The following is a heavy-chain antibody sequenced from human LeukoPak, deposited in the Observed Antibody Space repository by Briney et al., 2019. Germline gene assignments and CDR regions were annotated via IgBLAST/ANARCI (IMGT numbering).Heavy chain of an antibody. CDR2: IIPILGVA. V-gene: IGHV1-69*04. D-gene: IGHD4-23*01. J-gene: IGHJ4*02. Sequence: ASVKVSCKASGDTFSSYAISWVRQAPGQGLEWMGRIIPILGVANYAQKFQGRVTITADKSTSTAYMELSSLRSEDTAVYYCARVSSNSRGDYFDYWGQGTLVTVSS. CDR3: ARVSSNSRGDYFDY. CDR1: GDTFSSYA.